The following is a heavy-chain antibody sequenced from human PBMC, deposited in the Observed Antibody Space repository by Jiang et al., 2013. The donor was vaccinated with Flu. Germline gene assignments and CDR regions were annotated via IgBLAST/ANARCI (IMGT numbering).Heavy chain of an antibody. Sequence: VQLVESGAEVKKPGESLKISCKGSGYSFTSYWIGWVRQMPGKGLEWMGIIYPGDSDTRYSPSFQGQVTISADKSISTAYLQWSSLKASDTAMYYCARRDYYDSSGYSLYYFDYWGQGTLVTVSS. J-gene: IGHJ4*02. CDR1: GYSFTSYW. D-gene: IGHD3-22*01. CDR2: IYPGDSDT. CDR3: ARRDYYDSSGYSLYYFDY. V-gene: IGHV5-51*01.